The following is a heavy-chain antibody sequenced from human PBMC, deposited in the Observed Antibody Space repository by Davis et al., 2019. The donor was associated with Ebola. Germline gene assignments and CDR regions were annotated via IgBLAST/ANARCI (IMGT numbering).Heavy chain of an antibody. CDR1: EFTFSSYA. CDR2: LRSGSRYI. CDR3: ARDPPFYSSGWYVDY. Sequence: PGGSLRLSFAASEFTFSSYAMSWVRQAPGKGLYWVSSLRSGSRYIYYADSVKGRFTISRDNSKNTLYLQMNSLRAEDTAVYYCARDPPFYSSGWYVDYWGQGTLVTVSS. D-gene: IGHD6-19*01. V-gene: IGHV3-21*01. J-gene: IGHJ4*02.